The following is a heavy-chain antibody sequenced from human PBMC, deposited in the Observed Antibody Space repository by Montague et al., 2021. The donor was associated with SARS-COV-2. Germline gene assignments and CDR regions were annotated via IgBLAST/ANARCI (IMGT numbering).Heavy chain of an antibody. CDR2: VKHHGGT. J-gene: IGHJ4*02. CDR1: GGSFTGYS. CDR3: ARQLRYYDWRADY. Sequence: SETLSLTCAVDGGSFTGYSWNWIRQPPGKGLEWIGEVKHHGGTNYNTPLKSRATIFVDTSNSHFSLKLTSVTAADTAVYYCARQLRYYDWRADYWGQGTLVSVSS. V-gene: IGHV4-34*01. D-gene: IGHD3-9*01.